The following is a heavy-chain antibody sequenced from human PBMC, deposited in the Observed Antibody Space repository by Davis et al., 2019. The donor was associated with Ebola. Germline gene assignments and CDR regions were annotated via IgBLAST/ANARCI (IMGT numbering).Heavy chain of an antibody. V-gene: IGHV3-7*03. J-gene: IGHJ4*02. CDR1: GFTFSSYW. D-gene: IGHD3-10*01. Sequence: GGSLRLSCAASGFTFSSYWMSWVRQAPGKGLEWVANIKQDGSEKYYVDSVKGRFTISRDNAKNSLYLQMNSLRAEDTAVYYCARDYEGYYYGSGNNWGQGTLVTVSS. CDR2: IKQDGSEK. CDR3: ARDYEGYYYGSGNN.